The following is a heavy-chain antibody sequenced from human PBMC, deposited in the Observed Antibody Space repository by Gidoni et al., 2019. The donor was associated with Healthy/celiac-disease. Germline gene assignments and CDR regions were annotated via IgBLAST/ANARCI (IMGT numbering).Heavy chain of an antibody. J-gene: IGHJ4*02. V-gene: IGHV4-4*02. CDR1: DGSISSSNW. Sequence: QVQRQESGPGLVKPSGTLSLTCAVSDGSISSSNWWSWVRQPPAQGLEWMGEISHSGGTNYNPSLKRRVTISVDKSNNQCSLKLSSVTAADTAVYYCARGSSSWYRFDYWGQGTLVTVSS. CDR3: ARGSSSWYRFDY. D-gene: IGHD6-13*01. CDR2: ISHSGGT.